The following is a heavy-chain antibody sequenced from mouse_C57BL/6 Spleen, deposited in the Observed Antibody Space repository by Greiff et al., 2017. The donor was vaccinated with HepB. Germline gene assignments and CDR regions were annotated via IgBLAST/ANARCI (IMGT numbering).Heavy chain of an antibody. V-gene: IGHV3-1*01. CDR3: ARETDDYFDY. CDR1: GYSITSGYD. CDR2: ISYSGST. Sequence: EVKLLESGPGMVKPSQSLSLTCTVTGYSITSGYDWHWIRHFPGNKLEWMGYISYSGSTNYNPSLKSRISITHDTSKNHFFLKLNSVTTEDTATYYCARETDDYFDYWGQGTTLTVSS. J-gene: IGHJ2*01.